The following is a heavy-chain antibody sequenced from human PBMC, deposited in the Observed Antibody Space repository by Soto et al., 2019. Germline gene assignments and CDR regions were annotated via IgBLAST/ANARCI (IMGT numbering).Heavy chain of an antibody. CDR1: GGSISSSSYY. Sequence: QLQLQESGPGLVKPSETLSLTCTVSGGSISSSSYYWGWIRQPPGKGLEWIGSIYYSGSTYYNPSLKSRVTISVDTSKNQFSLKLSSVTAADTAVYYCARQKGGDSGYDWAFDYWGQGTLVTVSS. D-gene: IGHD5-12*01. J-gene: IGHJ4*02. CDR2: IYYSGST. V-gene: IGHV4-39*01. CDR3: ARQKGGDSGYDWAFDY.